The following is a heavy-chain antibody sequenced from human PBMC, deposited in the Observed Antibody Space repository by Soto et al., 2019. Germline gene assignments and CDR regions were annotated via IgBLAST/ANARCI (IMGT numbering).Heavy chain of an antibody. V-gene: IGHV1-69*01. J-gene: IGHJ3*02. CDR3: ARGDYGGNVGAFDI. D-gene: IGHD4-17*01. CDR2: IIPIFGTA. Sequence: QVQLVQSGAEVKKPGSSVKVSCKASGGTFSSYAISWVRQAPGQGLEWMGGIIPIFGTANYAQKFQGRVTITADESTSTAYMELSRLRSEDTAVYYCARGDYGGNVGAFDIWGQGTMVTVSS. CDR1: GGTFSSYA.